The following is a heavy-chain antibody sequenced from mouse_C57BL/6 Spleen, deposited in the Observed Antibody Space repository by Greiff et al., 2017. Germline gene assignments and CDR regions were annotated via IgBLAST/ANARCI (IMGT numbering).Heavy chain of an antibody. D-gene: IGHD1-1*01. CDR2: IYPGSGST. V-gene: IGHV1-55*01. CDR3: ARNYCGSSYFDY. J-gene: IGHJ2*01. Sequence: QVHVKQSGAELVKPGASVKMSCKASGYTFTSYWITWVKQRPGQGLEWIGDIYPGSGSTNYNEKFKSKATLTVDTSSSTAYMQLSSLTSEDSAVYYCARNYCGSSYFDYWGQGTTLTVSS. CDR1: GYTFTSYW.